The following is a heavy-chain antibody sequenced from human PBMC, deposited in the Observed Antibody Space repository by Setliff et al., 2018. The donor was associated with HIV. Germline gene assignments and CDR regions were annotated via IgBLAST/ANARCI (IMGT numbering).Heavy chain of an antibody. J-gene: IGHJ4*02. CDR2: ITKDGGET. CDR3: VRGPQFRPH. V-gene: IGHV3-21*05. Sequence: PGGSLRLSCVASGFSFSAFSMNWVRQVPGKGLEWISYITKDGGETHFADSVKGRFTISRDNTSSTLYLQMNRLIVEDTAGSYCVRGPQFRPHWGKGTLVTVSS. CDR1: GFSFSAFS.